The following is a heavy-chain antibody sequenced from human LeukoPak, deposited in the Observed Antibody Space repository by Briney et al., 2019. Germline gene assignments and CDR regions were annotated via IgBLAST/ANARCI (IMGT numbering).Heavy chain of an antibody. CDR3: AKGSSSWYPDYYFDY. V-gene: IGHV3-74*01. D-gene: IGHD6-13*01. Sequence: GGSLRLSCAASGFSFRSYWMHWVRQAPGKGLVWVSRINTDGTNTGYADSVKGRFTISRDNAKNTLYLQMNSLRAEDTAVYYCAKGSSSWYPDYYFDYWGQGTLVTVSS. CDR2: INTDGTNT. J-gene: IGHJ4*02. CDR1: GFSFRSYW.